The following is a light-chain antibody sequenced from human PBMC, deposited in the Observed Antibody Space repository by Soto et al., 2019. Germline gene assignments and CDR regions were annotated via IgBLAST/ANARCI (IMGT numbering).Light chain of an antibody. CDR2: DAS. CDR3: QQYGDLPLT. J-gene: IGKJ4*01. V-gene: IGKV1-33*01. CDR1: QDIGNY. Sequence: DIQMTQSPSSLSASVGDRVTITCQASQDIGNYLSWYQQKLGKAPKLLISDASNLQTGVPSTFSGRGSGTDFTFTITRLRPEDFATYYCQQYGDLPLTFGAGTKVDIK.